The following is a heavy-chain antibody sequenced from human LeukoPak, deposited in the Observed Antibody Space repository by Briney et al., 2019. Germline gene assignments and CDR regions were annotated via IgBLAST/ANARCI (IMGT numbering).Heavy chain of an antibody. Sequence: PSETLSLTCTVSGGSISSSSYYWGWIRQPPGKGLEWIGSIYYSGSTYYNPSLKSRVTISVDTSKNQFSLKLSSVTAADTAVYYCARVGGRYSSSWFYPGDAFDIWGQGTMVTVSS. CDR2: IYYSGST. V-gene: IGHV4-39*07. J-gene: IGHJ3*02. CDR3: ARVGGRYSSSWFYPGDAFDI. D-gene: IGHD6-13*01. CDR1: GGSISSSSYY.